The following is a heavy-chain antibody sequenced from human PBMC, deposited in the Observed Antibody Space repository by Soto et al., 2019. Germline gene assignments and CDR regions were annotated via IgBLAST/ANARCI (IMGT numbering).Heavy chain of an antibody. J-gene: IGHJ4*02. CDR1: EFTFSSYW. CDR3: ARESNHGDFSI. CDR2: INSDGSST. D-gene: IGHD4-17*01. V-gene: IGHV3-74*01. Sequence: GGSLRLSCAASEFTFSSYWMNWVRQGPGKGLVWVSRINSDGSSTTYADPVKGRFTISRDNAKNTLFLQMSSLRAEDTAVYYCARESNHGDFSIWGLGTLVTVSS.